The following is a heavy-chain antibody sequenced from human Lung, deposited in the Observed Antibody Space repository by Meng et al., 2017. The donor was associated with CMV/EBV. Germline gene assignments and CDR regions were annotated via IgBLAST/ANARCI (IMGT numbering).Heavy chain of an antibody. CDR1: GFTFSRFW. Sequence: SCAASGFTFSRFWMHWVRQVPGKGLVWVSRISSDGSTTTYADSVKGRFTISRDNTQNTLYLQMNSLRADDRAVYYCARGGGDLDIWSGHYTLVWXQGTXVTVSS. V-gene: IGHV3-74*01. D-gene: IGHD3-3*01. J-gene: IGHJ4*02. CDR3: ARGGGDLDIWSGHYTLV. CDR2: ISSDGSTT.